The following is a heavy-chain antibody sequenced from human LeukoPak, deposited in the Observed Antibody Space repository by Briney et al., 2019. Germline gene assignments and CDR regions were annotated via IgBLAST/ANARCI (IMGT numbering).Heavy chain of an antibody. D-gene: IGHD2-2*01. V-gene: IGHV3-7*01. CDR2: IKQDGSEK. J-gene: IGHJ4*02. CDR1: GFTFSSYW. CDR3: ARDPLTVPFDY. Sequence: PGGSLRLSCAASGFTFSSYWMSWVRQAPGKGLGWVANIKQDGSEKYYVHSVKGRFTICRDNAKNSLYLQMNSLRAEDTAVYYCARDPLTVPFDYWGQGTLVTVSS.